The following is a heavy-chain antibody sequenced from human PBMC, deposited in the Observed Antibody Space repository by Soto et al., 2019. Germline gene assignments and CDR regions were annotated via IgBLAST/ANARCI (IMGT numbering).Heavy chain of an antibody. D-gene: IGHD6-6*01. CDR3: ATPSSSSKGLGYYYHYGMDV. V-gene: IGHV4-30-4*01. CDR1: VGSISSGDYY. J-gene: IGHJ6*04. CDR2: IYYSGST. Sequence: SETLSLTCTVSVGSISSGDYYWSWIRQPPGKGLEWMGYIYYSGSTYYNPSLKRRVTISLDTAKNQLSLKLSYVTDEHTALYYRATPSSSSKGLGYYYHYGMDVWGKGNTVTVYS.